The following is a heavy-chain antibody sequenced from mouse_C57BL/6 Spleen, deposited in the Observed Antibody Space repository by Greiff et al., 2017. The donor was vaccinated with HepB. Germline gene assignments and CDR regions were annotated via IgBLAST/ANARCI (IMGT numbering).Heavy chain of an antibody. D-gene: IGHD1-1*01. CDR2: IYPRSGNT. Sequence: VQLQQSGAELARPGASVKLSCKASGYTFTSYGISWVKQSTGQGLEWIGEIYPRSGNTYYNEKFKGKATLTADKSSSTAYMELRSLTSEDSAVYFCARVTTVVGYFDYWGQGTTLTVSS. V-gene: IGHV1-81*01. CDR1: GYTFTSYG. CDR3: ARVTTVVGYFDY. J-gene: IGHJ2*01.